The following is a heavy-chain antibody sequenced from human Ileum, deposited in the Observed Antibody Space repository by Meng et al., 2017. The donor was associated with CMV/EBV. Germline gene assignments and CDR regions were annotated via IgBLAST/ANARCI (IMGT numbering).Heavy chain of an antibody. CDR1: GYDFSTYW. D-gene: IGHD6-19*01. J-gene: IGHJ4*02. V-gene: IGHV5-51*01. CDR3: ARSGSYTSGSQY. Sequence: SCKGSGYDFSTYWIAWVRQMPGKGLEWMGIIYPGDSDTRYNPSFQGQVTISADRSLKTAYLQWNSLKASDTAMYFCARSGSYTSGSQYWGQGTLVTVSS. CDR2: IYPGDSDT.